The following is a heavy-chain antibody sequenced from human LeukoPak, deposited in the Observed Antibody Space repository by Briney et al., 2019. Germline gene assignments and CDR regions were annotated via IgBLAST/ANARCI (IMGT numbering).Heavy chain of an antibody. CDR3: GKDRYYYDSSGYLYYFDY. J-gene: IGHJ4*02. D-gene: IGHD3-22*01. CDR2: IRYDGSNK. V-gene: IGHV3-30*02. CDR1: GFTFSSYG. Sequence: GGSLRLSCAASGFTFSSYGMHWVRQAPGKGLEWVAFIRYDGSNKYYADSVKGRFTISRDNSKNPLYLQMNSLRAEDTAVYYRGKDRYYYDSSGYLYYFDYWGQGTLVTVSS.